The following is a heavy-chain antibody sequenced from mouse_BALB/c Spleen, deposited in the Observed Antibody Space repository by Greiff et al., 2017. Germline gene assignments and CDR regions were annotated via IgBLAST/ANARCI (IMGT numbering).Heavy chain of an antibody. CDR3: ARGLDSSGYYYYAMDY. Sequence: VQLKESGGGLVKPGGSLKLSCAASGFTFSDYYMYWVRQTPEKRLEWVATISDGGSYTYYPDSVKGRFTISRDNAKNNLYLQMSSLKSEDTAMYYCARGLDSSGYYYYAMDYWGQGTSVTVSS. CDR2: ISDGGSYT. V-gene: IGHV5-4*02. J-gene: IGHJ4*01. CDR1: GFTFSDYY. D-gene: IGHD3-2*01.